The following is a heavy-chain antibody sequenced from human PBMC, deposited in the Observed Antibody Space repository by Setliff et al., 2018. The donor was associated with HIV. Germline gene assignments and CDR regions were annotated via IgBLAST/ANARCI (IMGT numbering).Heavy chain of an antibody. CDR2: IYTDGAI. D-gene: IGHD5-12*01. CDR3: ERGGQSSGYGIEY. CDR1: GDSISSGNYY. Sequence: PSETLSLTCSVSGDSISSGNYYWGWARQPAGKGLEWIGHIYTDGAIKYNPSLKSRVTISLDTSKNQFSLNLNSVTAADTAMYYCERGGQSSGYGIEYWGQGTLVTVSS. J-gene: IGHJ4*02. V-gene: IGHV4-61*09.